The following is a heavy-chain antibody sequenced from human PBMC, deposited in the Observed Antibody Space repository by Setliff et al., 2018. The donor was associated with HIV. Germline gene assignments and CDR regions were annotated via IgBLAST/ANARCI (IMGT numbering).Heavy chain of an antibody. J-gene: IGHJ4*02. CDR1: GFTFSRYA. Sequence: GGSLRLSCAASGFTFSRYAMNWVRQAPGKGLEWISYISSASSATDYADSVKGRFTVSRDNAKNTLYLQMNSLRAEDTGVYYCHSGYDTEEQSYFDYWGQGALVTVSS. CDR2: ISSASSAT. V-gene: IGHV3-48*04. D-gene: IGHD5-12*01. CDR3: HSGYDTEEQSYFDY.